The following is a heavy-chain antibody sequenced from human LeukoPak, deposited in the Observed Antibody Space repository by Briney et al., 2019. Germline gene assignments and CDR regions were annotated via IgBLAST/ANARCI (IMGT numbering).Heavy chain of an antibody. V-gene: IGHV3-21*01. J-gene: IGHJ6*02. CDR3: ARALYYYGSGSLYGMDV. Sequence: GGSLRLPCAASGFTFSSYSMNWVRQAPGKGLEWVSSISSSSSYIYYADSVKGRFTISRDNAKNSLYLQMNSLRAEDTAVYYCARALYYYGSGSLYGMDVWGQGTTVTVSS. CDR2: ISSSSSYI. CDR1: GFTFSSYS. D-gene: IGHD3-10*01.